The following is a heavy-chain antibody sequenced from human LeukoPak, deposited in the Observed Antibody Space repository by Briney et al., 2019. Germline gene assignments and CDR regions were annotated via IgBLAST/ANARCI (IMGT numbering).Heavy chain of an antibody. J-gene: IGHJ5*02. CDR3: ARERASTGYYGSGSYPT. D-gene: IGHD3-10*01. CDR1: GGSFSGYY. V-gene: IGHV4-34*01. Sequence: SETLSLTCAVYGGSFSGYYWSWIRQPPGKGLEWIGEINHSGSTNYNPSLKSRVTISVDTSKNQFSLKLSSVTAADTAVYYCARERASTGYYGSGSYPTWGQGTLVTVSS. CDR2: INHSGST.